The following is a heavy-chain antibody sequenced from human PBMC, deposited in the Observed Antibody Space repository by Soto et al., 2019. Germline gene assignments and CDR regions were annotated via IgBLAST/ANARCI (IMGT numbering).Heavy chain of an antibody. V-gene: IGHV3-23*01. D-gene: IGHD3-10*01. CDR3: ARDSSGGSGSYYTEGNFDY. Sequence: PGGSLRLSWPASGFTFISEAILWVRQAPGKGLEWVTAISGSGGSTYYADSVKGRFTISRDNSKNTLYLQMNSLRAADTAVYYCARDSSGGSGSYYTEGNFDYWGQGTLVTVSS. CDR2: ISGSGGST. CDR1: GFTFISEA. J-gene: IGHJ4*02.